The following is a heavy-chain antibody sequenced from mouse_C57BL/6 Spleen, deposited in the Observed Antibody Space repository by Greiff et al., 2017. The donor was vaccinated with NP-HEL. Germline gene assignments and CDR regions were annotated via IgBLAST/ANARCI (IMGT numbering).Heavy chain of an antibody. CDR2: IWSGGST. CDR1: GFSLTSYG. V-gene: IGHV2-2*01. D-gene: IGHD2-1*01. Sequence: VQGVESGPGLVQPSQSLSITCTVSGFSLTSYGVHWVRQSPGKGLEWLGVIWSGGSTDYNAAFISRLSISKDNSKSQVFFKMNSLQADDTAIYYCAKSYGNLYYYAMDYWGQGTSVTVSS. CDR3: AKSYGNLYYYAMDY. J-gene: IGHJ4*01.